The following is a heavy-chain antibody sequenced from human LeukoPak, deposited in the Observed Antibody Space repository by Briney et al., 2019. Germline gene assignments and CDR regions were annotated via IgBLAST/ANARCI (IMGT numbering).Heavy chain of an antibody. Sequence: PGGSLRLSCAASGFTFRSYAMSWVRQAPGKGLEWVSSISGSGGSTYYADSVKGRFTISRDNSKNTLYLQMNSLRAEDTAVYYCAKDLDTAMIGKIDYWGQGTLVTVSS. V-gene: IGHV3-23*01. CDR2: ISGSGGST. CDR3: AKDLDTAMIGKIDY. J-gene: IGHJ4*02. D-gene: IGHD5-18*01. CDR1: GFTFRSYA.